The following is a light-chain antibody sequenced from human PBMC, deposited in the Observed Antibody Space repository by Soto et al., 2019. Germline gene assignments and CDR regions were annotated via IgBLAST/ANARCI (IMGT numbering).Light chain of an antibody. CDR2: AAS. J-gene: IGKJ1*01. CDR1: QNIHSC. CDR3: QQFNVYPPT. V-gene: IGKV1-5*01. Sequence: GVTVTFPCRASQNIHSCLAWYQQKPGKAPKLLIYAASSLQSGVPARFSGSGSGTEFTLTISSLQPDDSATYYCQQFNVYPPTFGQGTKVDIK.